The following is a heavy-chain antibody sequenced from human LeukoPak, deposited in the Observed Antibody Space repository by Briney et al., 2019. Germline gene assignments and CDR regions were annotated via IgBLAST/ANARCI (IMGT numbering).Heavy chain of an antibody. Sequence: GGSLRLSCAVSGFRVSDYYTSWVRQAPGKGLEWVGLIRDSGEAFYADFARGRFAISRDESENTLYLQMNSLRVEDTAVYFCARDRAANQDWVEFDPWGQGTPVIVSS. CDR3: ARDRAANQDWVEFDP. V-gene: IGHV3-66*03. CDR1: GFRVSDYY. D-gene: IGHD3/OR15-3a*01. CDR2: IRDSGEA. J-gene: IGHJ5*02.